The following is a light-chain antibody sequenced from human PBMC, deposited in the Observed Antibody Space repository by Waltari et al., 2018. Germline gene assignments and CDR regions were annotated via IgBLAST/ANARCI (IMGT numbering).Light chain of an antibody. CDR2: EAS. CDR1: QRIGYW. Sequence: DIQMTQSPSTLSESVGDRVTMPCRASQRIGYWLAWYQQKAGKAPKLRISEASNLESGVPPRFSGSGAGTEFTLTISSLQPDDFATYYCQHYNRFSQTFGQGTKVAI. CDR3: QHYNRFSQT. J-gene: IGKJ1*01. V-gene: IGKV1-5*03.